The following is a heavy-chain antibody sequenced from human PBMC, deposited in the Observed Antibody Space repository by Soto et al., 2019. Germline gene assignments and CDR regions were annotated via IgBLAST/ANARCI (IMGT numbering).Heavy chain of an antibody. Sequence: QVQLQESGPGLVKPSQTLSLTCTVSGGSISSGGYYWSWIRQHPGKGLEWIGCIYYSGSAYYNPSLTSLVTISVDPSKNQFSLRLGSVTAADPAVYFCARGVDTAPLDYWGQGTLVTVSS. CDR3: ARGVDTAPLDY. D-gene: IGHD5-18*01. CDR1: GGSISSGGYY. V-gene: IGHV4-31*01. CDR2: IYYSGSA. J-gene: IGHJ4*02.